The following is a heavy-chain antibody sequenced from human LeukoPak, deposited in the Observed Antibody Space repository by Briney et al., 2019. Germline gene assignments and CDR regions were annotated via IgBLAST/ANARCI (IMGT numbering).Heavy chain of an antibody. D-gene: IGHD5-12*01. CDR1: GYSLIGYY. CDR3: ARGGGYGYGIDY. CDR2: INPSNGGT. J-gene: IGHJ4*02. V-gene: IGHV1-2*06. Sequence: ASVKVSCKASGYSLIGYYMHWVRQAPGQGLEWMGRINPSNGGTNYANEFKGRVTMTRDTSISTAYMELSRLRSDDTAVYYCARGGGYGYGIDYWGQGTLVTVSS.